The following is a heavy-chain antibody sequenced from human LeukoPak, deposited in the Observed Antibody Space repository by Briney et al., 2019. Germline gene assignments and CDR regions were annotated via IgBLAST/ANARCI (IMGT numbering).Heavy chain of an antibody. CDR3: ARGVVVVVPAATYFDY. CDR1: GFTFSSYG. D-gene: IGHD2-2*01. V-gene: IGHV3-33*01. J-gene: IGHJ4*02. CDR2: IWYDGSNK. Sequence: GGSLRLSCAASGFTFSSYGMHWVRQAPGKGLEGVALIWYDGSNKYYADSVKGRFTISRDNSKNTLYLQMNSLRAEDTAVYYCARGVVVVVPAATYFDYWGQGTLVTVSS.